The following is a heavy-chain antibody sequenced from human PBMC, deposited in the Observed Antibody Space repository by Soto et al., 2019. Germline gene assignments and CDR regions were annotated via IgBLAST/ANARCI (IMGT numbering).Heavy chain of an antibody. D-gene: IGHD1-26*01. CDR3: AKDLRATIYYGMDA. J-gene: IGHJ6*02. Sequence: LRLSCAASGFTFSSYGMHWVRQAPGKGLEWVAVISYDGSNKYYADSVKGRFTISRDNSKNTLYLQMNSLRAEDTAVYYCAKDLRATIYYGMDAWGQGTTVTVSS. CDR1: GFTFSSYG. CDR2: ISYDGSNK. V-gene: IGHV3-30*18.